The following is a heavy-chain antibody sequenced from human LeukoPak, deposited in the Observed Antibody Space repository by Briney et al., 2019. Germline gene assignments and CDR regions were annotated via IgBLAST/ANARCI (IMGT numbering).Heavy chain of an antibody. Sequence: SETLSLTCAVSGGSISSSNWWSWVRQPPGKGLEWIGEIYHSGSTNYNPSLKSRVTISVDTSKNQFSLKLSSVTAADTAVYYCARESILYCSSTSCSRGIDYWGQGTLVTVSS. CDR3: ARESILYCSSTSCSRGIDY. CDR2: IYHSGST. CDR1: GGSISSSNW. V-gene: IGHV4-4*02. D-gene: IGHD2-2*01. J-gene: IGHJ4*02.